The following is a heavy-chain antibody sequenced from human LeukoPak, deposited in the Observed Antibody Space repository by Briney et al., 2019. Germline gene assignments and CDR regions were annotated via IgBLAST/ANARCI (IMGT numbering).Heavy chain of an antibody. CDR2: ISHSGST. CDR1: GGSISNYY. CDR3: ARETTVAVAGTAGFDY. V-gene: IGHV4-59*01. Sequence: SETLSLTCTVSGGSISNYYWSWIRQPPGKGLEWIGYISHSGSTNYSPSLKSRVTISLDTSKNQFSLKLSSVTAADTAVYYCARETTVAVAGTAGFDYWGQGTLVTVSS. D-gene: IGHD6-19*01. J-gene: IGHJ4*02.